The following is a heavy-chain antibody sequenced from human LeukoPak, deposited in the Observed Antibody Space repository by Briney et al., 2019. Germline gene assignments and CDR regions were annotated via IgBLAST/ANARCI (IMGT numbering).Heavy chain of an antibody. V-gene: IGHV3-30-3*01. CDR1: GFTFSSFA. CDR2: ISYDGSNK. Sequence: GGSLRLSCAASGFTFSSFAMHWVRQAPGKGLEWVAVISYDGSNKYYADSVKGRFTISRDNSKNTLYLQMNSPRAEDTAVYYCAREGSYDSSGYYLPWGQGTLVTVSS. D-gene: IGHD3-22*01. CDR3: AREGSYDSSGYYLP. J-gene: IGHJ5*02.